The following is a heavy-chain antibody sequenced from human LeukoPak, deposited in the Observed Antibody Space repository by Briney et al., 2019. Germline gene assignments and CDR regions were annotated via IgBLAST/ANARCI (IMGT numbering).Heavy chain of an antibody. V-gene: IGHV3-7*01. J-gene: IGHJ5*02. CDR2: MNIDGSEK. CDR1: GFTFSNYW. CDR3: ARDVDTTSHYDRLDP. D-gene: IGHD5-18*01. Sequence: GGSLRLSCAASGFTFSNYWMGWVRQAPGKRLEWVANMNIDGSEKYYADSVKGRFSISRDNARNSVYLQMASLRVEDTAVYYCARDVDTTSHYDRLDPWGQGTLVTVSS.